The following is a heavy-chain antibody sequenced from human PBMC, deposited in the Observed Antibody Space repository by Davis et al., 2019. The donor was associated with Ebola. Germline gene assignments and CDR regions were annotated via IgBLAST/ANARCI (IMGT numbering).Heavy chain of an antibody. CDR2: IYH. J-gene: IGHJ4*02. Sequence: MPSETLSLTCGVSGGSISDYYWSWIRQPPGKGLEWIGDIYHNHPSLKSRVTISMDMSKNQFSLKLSSVTAADTAVYYCARGGMVVPFDYWGQGTLVTVSS. CDR1: GGSISDYY. V-gene: IGHV4-59*08. D-gene: IGHD1-26*01. CDR3: ARGGMVVPFDY.